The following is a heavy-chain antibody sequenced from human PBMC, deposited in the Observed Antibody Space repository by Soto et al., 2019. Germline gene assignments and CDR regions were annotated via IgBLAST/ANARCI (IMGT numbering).Heavy chain of an antibody. D-gene: IGHD3-22*01. CDR1: GFTFSSYS. V-gene: IGHV3-21*01. CDR2: ISSSSSYI. J-gene: IGHJ3*02. Sequence: GGSLRLSCAASGFTFSSYSMNWVRQAPGKGLEWVSSISSSSSYIYYADSVKGRFTISRDNAKNSLYLQMNSLRAEDTAVYYCARDGYYYDSSGPGAFDIWGQGTMVTVSS. CDR3: ARDGYYYDSSGPGAFDI.